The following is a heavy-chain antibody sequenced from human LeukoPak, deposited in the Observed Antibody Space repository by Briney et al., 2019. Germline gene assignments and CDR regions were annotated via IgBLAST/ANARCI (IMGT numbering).Heavy chain of an antibody. Sequence: GGSLRLSCAASGFTFSGTAMHWVRQASGKGLEWVGRIRSKANSYATAYAASVKGRFTISRDDSKNTAYLQMNSLKTEDTAVYYCTRRGYYYMDVWGKGTTVTVSS. J-gene: IGHJ6*03. CDR2: IRSKANSYAT. CDR1: GFTFSGTA. CDR3: TRRGYYYMDV. V-gene: IGHV3-73*01.